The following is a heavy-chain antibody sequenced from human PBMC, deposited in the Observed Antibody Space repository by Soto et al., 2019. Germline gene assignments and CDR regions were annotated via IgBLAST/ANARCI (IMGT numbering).Heavy chain of an antibody. Sequence: QVTLKESGPVLVKPTETLTLTCTVSGFSLSNARMGVSWIRQPPGKALEWLAHIFSNDETSYSTSLKSRLTIPKDTSKSQVVLTMTNMDPVDTATYYCARMGHYDFWSGYYFDYWGQGTLVTVSS. J-gene: IGHJ4*02. CDR3: ARMGHYDFWSGYYFDY. CDR1: GFSLSNARMG. D-gene: IGHD3-3*01. V-gene: IGHV2-26*01. CDR2: IFSNDET.